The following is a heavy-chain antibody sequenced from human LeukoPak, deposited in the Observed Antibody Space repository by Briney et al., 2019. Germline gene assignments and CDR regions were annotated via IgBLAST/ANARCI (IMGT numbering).Heavy chain of an antibody. CDR3: ARTWDLSRGYYGLDV. J-gene: IGHJ6*02. Sequence: GGSLRLSCAASGFTFNIYWMSWVRQAPGKGLEWLSYISSSSSDLYTADSVKVRFTISRDNAKNSLYLQMNSLRDEDTAVYYCARTWDLSRGYYGLDVWGQGTTVTVSS. CDR1: GFTFNIYW. CDR2: ISSSSSDL. V-gene: IGHV3-48*02. D-gene: IGHD1-26*01.